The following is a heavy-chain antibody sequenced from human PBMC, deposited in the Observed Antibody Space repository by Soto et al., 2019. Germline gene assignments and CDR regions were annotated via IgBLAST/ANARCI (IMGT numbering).Heavy chain of an antibody. Sequence: GGSLRLSCAASGFTFSGSAMHWVRQASGKGLEWVGRIRSKANSYATAYAASVKGRFTISRDDSKNTAYLQMNSLKTEDTAVYYCTRHATVVVPAAMDVTDVWGQGTTVTVSS. J-gene: IGHJ6*02. CDR3: TRHATVVVPAAMDVTDV. CDR1: GFTFSGSA. CDR2: IRSKANSYAT. V-gene: IGHV3-73*01. D-gene: IGHD2-2*01.